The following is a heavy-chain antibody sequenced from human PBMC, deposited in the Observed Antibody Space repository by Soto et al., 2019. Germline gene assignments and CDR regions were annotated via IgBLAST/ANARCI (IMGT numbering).Heavy chain of an antibody. J-gene: IGHJ6*02. CDR2: IYHSGST. Sequence: KTSETLSLTCAVSGGSISSSNWWSWVRQPPGKGLEWIGEIYHSGSTNYNPSLKSRVTISVDKSKNQFSLKLSSVTAADTAVYYCARAIFGVVIRDYYYYGMDVWGQGTTVTVSS. CDR3: ARAIFGVVIRDYYYYGMDV. CDR1: GGSISSSNW. V-gene: IGHV4-4*02. D-gene: IGHD3-3*01.